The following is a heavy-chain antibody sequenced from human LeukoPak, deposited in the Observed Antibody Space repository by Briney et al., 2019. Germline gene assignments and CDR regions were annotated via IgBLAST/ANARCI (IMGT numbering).Heavy chain of an antibody. D-gene: IGHD3-3*01. CDR2: IYYSGST. CDR3: ARGGGFWSGYYLDY. Sequence: PETLSLTCTVSGGSISSYYWSWIRQPPGKGLEWIGYIYYSGSTNYNPSLKSRVTISVDTSKNQFSLKLSSVTAADTAVYYCARGGGFWSGYYLDYWGQGTLVTVSS. CDR1: GGSISSYY. V-gene: IGHV4-59*01. J-gene: IGHJ4*02.